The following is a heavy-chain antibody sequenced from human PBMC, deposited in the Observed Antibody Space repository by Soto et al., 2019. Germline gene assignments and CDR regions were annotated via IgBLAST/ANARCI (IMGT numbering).Heavy chain of an antibody. Sequence: KPSETLSLTCAVYGGSFSGYYWSWIRQPPGKGLEWIGEINHSGSTNYNPSLKSRVTISVDTSKNQFSLKLSSVTAADTAVYYCARPPSYYYGSGSYYNYWGQGTLVTVSS. V-gene: IGHV4-34*01. CDR1: GGSFSGYY. CDR2: INHSGST. J-gene: IGHJ4*02. CDR3: ARPPSYYYGSGSYYNY. D-gene: IGHD3-10*01.